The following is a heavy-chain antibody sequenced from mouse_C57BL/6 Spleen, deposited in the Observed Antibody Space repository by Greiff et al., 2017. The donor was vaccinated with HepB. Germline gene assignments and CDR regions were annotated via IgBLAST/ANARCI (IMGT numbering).Heavy chain of an antibody. CDR3: AKHYGSSYDAMDY. D-gene: IGHD1-1*01. Sequence: VQLQQSGAELARPGASVKLSCKASGYTFTSYGISWVKQRTGQGLEWIGEIYPRSGNTYYNEKFKGKATLTEDKSSRTAYMELRSLTSEDSAVYFCAKHYGSSYDAMDYWGQGTSVTVSS. CDR1: GYTFTSYG. J-gene: IGHJ4*01. CDR2: IYPRSGNT. V-gene: IGHV1-81*01.